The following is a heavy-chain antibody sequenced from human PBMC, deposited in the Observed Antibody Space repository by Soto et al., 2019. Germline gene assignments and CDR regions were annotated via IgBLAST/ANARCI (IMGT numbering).Heavy chain of an antibody. CDR1: GGSISSSSYY. D-gene: IGHD2-15*01. J-gene: IGHJ4*02. V-gene: IGHV4-39*01. CDR3: ARHTPAISISDH. Sequence: QLQLQESGPGLVKPSETLSLTCTVSGGSISSSSYYWGWIRQPPGKGLEWIGSIYYSGSTYYNPSPKTRVTIFVDTSKNQFSLTLSSVTAADTAVYYCARHTPAISISDHWGQGTLVTVSS. CDR2: IYYSGST.